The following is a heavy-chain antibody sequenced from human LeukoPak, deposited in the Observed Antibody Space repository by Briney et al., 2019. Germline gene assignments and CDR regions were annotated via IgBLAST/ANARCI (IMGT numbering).Heavy chain of an antibody. CDR2: INGNGGT. Sequence: SETLSLTCTVSNGSIGFYFWSWIRQPAGKGLEWIGRINGNGGTNYNPSLKSRVTMSVDTSKSQFSLKLSSVTAADTAVYYCARGARAGYNLEPFDYWGQGTLVTVSS. CDR1: NGSIGFYF. J-gene: IGHJ4*02. V-gene: IGHV4-4*07. CDR3: ARGARAGYNLEPFDY. D-gene: IGHD5-24*01.